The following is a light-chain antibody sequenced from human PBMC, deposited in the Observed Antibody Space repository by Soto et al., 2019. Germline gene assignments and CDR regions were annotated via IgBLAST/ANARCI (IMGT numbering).Light chain of an antibody. V-gene: IGKV3D-15*01. Sequence: EIVLSQSPGTLSLSQGERATLSCSASHIVSINDLAWYQQKPGQAPRLLIYGASIRATGIPDRLSGSGSGTEFTLTISSLQSEDFAVYYCPQYNNWPRTFGQGTKVDIK. J-gene: IGKJ1*01. CDR3: PQYNNWPRT. CDR1: HIVSIN. CDR2: GAS.